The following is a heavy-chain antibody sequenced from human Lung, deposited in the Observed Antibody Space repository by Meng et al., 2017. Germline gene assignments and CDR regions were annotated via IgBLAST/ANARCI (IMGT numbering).Heavy chain of an antibody. J-gene: IGHJ4*02. CDR1: GGSFSDYF. D-gene: IGHD4-11*01. Sequence: QVRLQRWGACLLKPSETLSLTCVVSGGSFSDYFWSWIRQPPGKGLEWIGEINHSGSTNYNPSLESRATISVDTSQNNLSLKLSSVTAADSAVYYCARGPTTMAHDFDYWGQGTLVTVSS. V-gene: IGHV4-34*01. CDR3: ARGPTTMAHDFDY. CDR2: INHSGST.